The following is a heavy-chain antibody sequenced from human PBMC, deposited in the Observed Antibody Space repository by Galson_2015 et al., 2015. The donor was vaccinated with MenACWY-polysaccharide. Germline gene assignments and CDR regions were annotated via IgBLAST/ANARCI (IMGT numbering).Heavy chain of an antibody. Sequence: SVKVSCKASGYTFTSYGISWVRQAPGQGLEWMGWINPNSGGTNYAQKFQGRVTMTRDTSISTAYMELSSLRSEDTAVYYCATDLGPANIVVGYYYGMDVWGQGTTVTVSS. CDR2: INPNSGGT. V-gene: IGHV1-2*02. CDR3: ATDLGPANIVVGYYYGMDV. J-gene: IGHJ6*02. D-gene: IGHD2-2*01. CDR1: GYTFTSYG.